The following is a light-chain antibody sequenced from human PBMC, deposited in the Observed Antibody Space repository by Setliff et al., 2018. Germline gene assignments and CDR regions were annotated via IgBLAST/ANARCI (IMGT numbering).Light chain of an antibody. V-gene: IGLV2-14*01. CDR3: SSYTSSSTFVV. CDR1: SSDVGGYNY. J-gene: IGLJ2*01. CDR2: DVS. Sequence: QCALTQPASVSGSPGQSITISCAGTSSDVGGYNYVSWYQQHPGKAPKLMIYDVSKRPSGVSNRFSGSKSGNTASLTISGLQAEDEADYYCSSYTSSSTFVVFGGGTKVTVL.